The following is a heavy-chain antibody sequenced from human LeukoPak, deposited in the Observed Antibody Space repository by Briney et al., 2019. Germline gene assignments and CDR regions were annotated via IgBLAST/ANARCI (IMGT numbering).Heavy chain of an antibody. CDR3: ARNLTARGSFDY. Sequence: SETLSLTCSVSGVSVTNYYWSWVRQPAGKRLEWIGRNYPTGDTIYNPSLKSRVTMSVDMSKNHLSLKLTSVTAADAAVYYCARNLTARGSFDYWGQGILVSVSS. V-gene: IGHV4-4*07. CDR1: GVSVTNYY. J-gene: IGHJ4*02. D-gene: IGHD3-16*01. CDR2: NYPTGDT.